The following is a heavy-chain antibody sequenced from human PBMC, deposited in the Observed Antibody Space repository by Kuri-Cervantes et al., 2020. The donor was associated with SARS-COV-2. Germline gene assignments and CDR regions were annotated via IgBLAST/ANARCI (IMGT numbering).Heavy chain of an antibody. Sequence: SETLSLTCAVYCGSFTSYYWSWIRQPPGKGLEWIGYIYDRGSTNYNPSLKSRVTISVDTSKNQFSLKLSSVTAADTAVYYGARGYSSWYYYNTYLDYWGRGPMVNVSS. CDR1: CGSFTSYY. J-gene: IGHJ4*02. CDR3: ARGYSSWYYYNTYLDY. D-gene: IGHD6-13*01. V-gene: IGHV4-59*12. CDR2: IYDRGST.